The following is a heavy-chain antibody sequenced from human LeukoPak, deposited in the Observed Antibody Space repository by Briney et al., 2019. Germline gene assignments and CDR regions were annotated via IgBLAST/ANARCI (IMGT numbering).Heavy chain of an antibody. Sequence: PGRSLRLSCAASGFTFDDYAMHWVRQAPGKGLEWVSGISWNSGSIGYADSVKGRFTISRDNAKNSLYLQMNSLRAEDTALYYCAKGTPYYYDSSGSLYYFDYWAREPWSPSPQ. D-gene: IGHD3-22*01. CDR1: GFTFDDYA. CDR3: AKGTPYYYDSSGSLYYFDY. CDR2: ISWNSGSI. J-gene: IGHJ4*02. V-gene: IGHV3-9*01.